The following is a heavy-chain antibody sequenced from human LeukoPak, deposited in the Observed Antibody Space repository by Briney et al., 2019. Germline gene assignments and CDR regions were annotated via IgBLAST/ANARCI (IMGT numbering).Heavy chain of an antibody. D-gene: IGHD3/OR15-3a*01. Sequence: GRSLRLSCAASGFTFDDYAMHWVRQVPGKGMEWVSGITWKGDNMAYADSVNGRFSISRDNAENSLFLQMNSLRPENTALYYCAKDIAASGLEASDLWGPGTMVTVSS. J-gene: IGHJ3*01. CDR2: ITWKGDNM. V-gene: IGHV3-9*01. CDR3: AKDIAASGLEASDL. CDR1: GFTFDDYA.